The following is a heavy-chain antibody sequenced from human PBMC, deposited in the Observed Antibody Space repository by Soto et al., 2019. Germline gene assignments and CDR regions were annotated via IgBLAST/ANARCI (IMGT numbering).Heavy chain of an antibody. J-gene: IGHJ4*02. CDR3: ARGGESNWLPTFYFDY. CDR2: IYYSGST. D-gene: IGHD1-20*01. Sequence: SETLSLTCTVSGGCISSYYWSWVRQPPGKGLEWIGYIYYSGSTNYNPSLKSRVTISVDTSKNQFSLKLSSVTAADTAVYYCARGGESNWLPTFYFDYWGQGPLVTVS. CDR1: GGCISSYY. V-gene: IGHV4-59*01.